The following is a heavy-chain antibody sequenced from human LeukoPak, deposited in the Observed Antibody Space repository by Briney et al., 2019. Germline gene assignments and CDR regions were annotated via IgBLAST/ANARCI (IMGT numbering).Heavy chain of an antibody. Sequence: GGSLRLSCAASGFSFSSFAMGWVRQAPGKGLEWVSTVSETASHTHYADSVKGRFTMSRDNSKNTLYLQMNSLRAEDTAVYYCAKEGRPNSGGGYYDYWGQGTRVTVSS. D-gene: IGHD3-22*01. J-gene: IGHJ4*02. CDR3: AKEGRPNSGGGYYDY. V-gene: IGHV3-23*01. CDR2: VSETASHT. CDR1: GFSFSSFA.